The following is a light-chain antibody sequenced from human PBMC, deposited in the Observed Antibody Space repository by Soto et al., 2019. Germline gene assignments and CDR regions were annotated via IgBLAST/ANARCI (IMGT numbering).Light chain of an antibody. CDR1: NIGRKS. CDR2: DDR. V-gene: IGLV3-21*02. J-gene: IGLJ2*01. Sequence: SSELAQPPSVSVAPGQTARITCGGTNIGRKSVHWYQQKPGQAPVVVVCDDRDRPSGIPERFSGSNSGNTAALTISRVEAGDEADYYCQLWDSNSDHLVFGGGTKVTVL. CDR3: QLWDSNSDHLV.